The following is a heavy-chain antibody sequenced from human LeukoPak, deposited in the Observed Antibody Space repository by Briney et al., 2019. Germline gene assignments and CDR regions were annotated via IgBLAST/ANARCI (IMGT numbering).Heavy chain of an antibody. V-gene: IGHV1-8*01. CDR1: GYTFTSYD. CDR3: ARGRLLWFGESLSHGAFDI. J-gene: IGHJ3*02. Sequence: GASVKVSCKASGYTFTSYDINWVRQATGQGLEWMGWMNPNSGNTGYAQKFQGRVTMTRNTSISTAYMELSSLRSEDTAVYYCARGRLLWFGESLSHGAFDIWGQGTMVTVSS. D-gene: IGHD3-10*01. CDR2: MNPNSGNT.